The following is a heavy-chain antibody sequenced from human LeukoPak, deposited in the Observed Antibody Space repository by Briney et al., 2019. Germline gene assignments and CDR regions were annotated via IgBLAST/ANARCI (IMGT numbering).Heavy chain of an antibody. V-gene: IGHV3-7*01. CDR1: GFTFSSYW. J-gene: IGHJ4*02. Sequence: GGSLRLSCAASGFTFSSYWMSWVRQAPGKGLEWVANIKQDGVEKYFVDSVKGRFTISRDNAKNSLYLQMNSLRVEDTAVYYCAKDMKWFGELLVDYWGQGTLVTVSS. D-gene: IGHD3-10*01. CDR3: AKDMKWFGELLVDY. CDR2: IKQDGVEK.